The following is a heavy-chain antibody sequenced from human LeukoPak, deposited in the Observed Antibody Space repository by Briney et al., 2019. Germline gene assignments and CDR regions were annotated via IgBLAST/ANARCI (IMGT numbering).Heavy chain of an antibody. D-gene: IGHD3-10*01. CDR1: GFSFSSHG. CDR2: ISNDGTIK. CDR3: AKDRAFQAAGVTDY. J-gene: IGHJ4*02. V-gene: IGHV3-30*18. Sequence: GGSLRLSCAASGFSFSSHGMHWVRQAPGKGLEWVAVISNDGTIKLYGDSVKGRFTISRDDSKNTLYLQMNRLKTEDTAVYYCAKDRAFQAAGVTDYWGQGTLVTVSS.